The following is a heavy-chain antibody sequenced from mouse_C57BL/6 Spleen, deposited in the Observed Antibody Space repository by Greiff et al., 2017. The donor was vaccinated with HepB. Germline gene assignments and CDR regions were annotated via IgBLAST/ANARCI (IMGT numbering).Heavy chain of an antibody. CDR2: IYPGSGNT. CDR1: GYTFTDYY. V-gene: IGHV1-76*01. J-gene: IGHJ3*01. CDR3: ASRSEGFAY. Sequence: VQLVESGAELVRPGASVKLSCKASGYTFTDYYINWVKQRPGQGLEWIARIYPGSGNTYYNEKFKGKATLTAEKSSSTAYMQLSSLTSEDSAVYFCASRSEGFAYWGQGTLVTVSA.